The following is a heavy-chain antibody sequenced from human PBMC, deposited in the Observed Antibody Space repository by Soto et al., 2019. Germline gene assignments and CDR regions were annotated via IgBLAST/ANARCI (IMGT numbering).Heavy chain of an antibody. J-gene: IGHJ4*02. CDR3: QKPDFWTLYHTRLDY. Sequence: GGSLRLSCSAAGFTFTSYAMSGVRHAPGKGLEWVSGISCSGGDTKSADSVKGRFSISRDKFKNMLYLQMNSLRAEDTAVYYFQKPDFWTLYHTRLDYWGQGTLVTVSS. CDR2: ISCSGGDT. V-gene: IGHV3-23*01. D-gene: IGHD3-3*01. CDR1: GFTFTSYA.